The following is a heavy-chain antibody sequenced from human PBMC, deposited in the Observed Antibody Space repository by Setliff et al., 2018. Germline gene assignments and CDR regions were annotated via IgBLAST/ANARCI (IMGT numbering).Heavy chain of an antibody. Sequence: ASVKVSCKASGYTFTSYDINWVRQATGQGLEWMGWMNPNSGNTGYAQKSQGRVTMTRNTSISTAYMELSSLRSEDTAVYYCARLYYDYVWGSYRLYYYYGMDVWGQGTTVTVSS. CDR2: MNPNSGNT. V-gene: IGHV1-8*02. CDR3: ARLYYDYVWGSYRLYYYYGMDV. CDR1: GYTFTSYD. J-gene: IGHJ6*02. D-gene: IGHD3-16*02.